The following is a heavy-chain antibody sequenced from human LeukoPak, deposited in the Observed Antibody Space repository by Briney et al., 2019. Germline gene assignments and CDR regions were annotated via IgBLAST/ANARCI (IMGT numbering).Heavy chain of an antibody. V-gene: IGHV3-21*01. D-gene: IGHD1-1*01. CDR2: ITGSSSYI. Sequence: GGSLRLSCAASMDWVRQAPGKGLEWVSSITGSSSYISYADSVKGRFTISRDNAENSLFLQMNSLRPEDTAVYFCARDRLEGGGTFDSWGQGTLVTVSS. J-gene: IGHJ4*02. CDR3: ARDRLEGGGTFDS.